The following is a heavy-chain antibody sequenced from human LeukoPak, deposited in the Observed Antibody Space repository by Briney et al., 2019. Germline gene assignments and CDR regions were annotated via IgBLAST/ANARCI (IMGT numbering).Heavy chain of an antibody. D-gene: IGHD2-21*02. V-gene: IGHV4-59*08. J-gene: IGHJ4*02. CDR2: IYYSGST. CDR1: GGSISSYY. CDR3: SNTAGYYFDY. Sequence: SETLSLTCTVSGGSISSYYWSWIRQPPGKGLEWIGYIYYSGSTNYNPSLKSRVTMSVDTSKNQVSLKLSSVTAADTAVYYCSNTAGYYFDYWGQGALVTVSS.